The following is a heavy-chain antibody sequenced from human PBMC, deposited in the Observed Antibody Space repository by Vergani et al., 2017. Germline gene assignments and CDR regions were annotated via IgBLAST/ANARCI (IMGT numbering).Heavy chain of an antibody. D-gene: IGHD3-10*01. CDR3: ATPGGSGSYYKGFDY. CDR1: GGTFSSYA. Sequence: VQLVQSGAEVKKPGSSVKVSCKASGGTFSSYAMSWVRQAPGKGLEWVSAISGSGGSTYYADSVKGRFTISRDNSKNTLYLQMNSLRAEDTAVYYCATPGGSGSYYKGFDYWGQGTLVTVSS. CDR2: ISGSGGST. V-gene: IGHV3-23*04. J-gene: IGHJ4*02.